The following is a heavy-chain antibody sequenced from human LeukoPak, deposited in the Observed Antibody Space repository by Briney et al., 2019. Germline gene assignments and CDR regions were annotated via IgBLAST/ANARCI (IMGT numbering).Heavy chain of an antibody. Sequence: GGSLRLSCAASGFTFSSAWMSWVRQAPGKGLEWVGRIKSKTDGGTTDYAAPVKGRFTISRDDSKNTLYLQMNSLKTEDTAVYYCTTDNYYDSSGWINNFDYWGQGTLVTVSS. CDR3: TTDNYYDSSGWINNFDY. CDR1: GFTFSSAW. D-gene: IGHD3-22*01. V-gene: IGHV3-15*01. J-gene: IGHJ4*02. CDR2: IKSKTDGGTT.